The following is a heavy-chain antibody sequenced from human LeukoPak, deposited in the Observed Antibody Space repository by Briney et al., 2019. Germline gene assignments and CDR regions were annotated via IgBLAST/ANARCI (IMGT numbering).Heavy chain of an antibody. CDR2: IYTSGNT. V-gene: IGHV4-4*07. D-gene: IGHD3-22*01. Sequence: SETLSLTCTVSGGSISSYYWSWIQQPAGKGLEWIGRIYTSGNTNYNPSLKSRVTMSVDTSRNQFSLKLSSVTAADTAVYYCARSPTYYYDSSGSGNWFDPWGQGTLVTVSS. CDR3: ARSPTYYYDSSGSGNWFDP. CDR1: GGSISSYY. J-gene: IGHJ5*02.